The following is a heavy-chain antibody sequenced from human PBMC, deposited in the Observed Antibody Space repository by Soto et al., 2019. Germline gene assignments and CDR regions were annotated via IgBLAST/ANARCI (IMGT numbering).Heavy chain of an antibody. CDR1: GFTFSSYA. Sequence: GGSLRLSCAASGFTFSSYAMSWVRQAPGKGLEWVAAIGGTDGKTYYADSVKGRFTISRDNSENTLYLQMSRLRAEDTAVYFCAKGMFSSSPAAAGSFDYWGQGALVTVSS. CDR2: IGGTDGKT. CDR3: AKGMFSSSPAAAGSFDY. J-gene: IGHJ4*02. V-gene: IGHV3-23*01. D-gene: IGHD3-10*01.